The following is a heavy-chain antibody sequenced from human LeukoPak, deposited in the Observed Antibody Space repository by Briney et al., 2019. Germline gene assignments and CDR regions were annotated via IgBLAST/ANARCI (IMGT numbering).Heavy chain of an antibody. CDR2: INQDGSST. D-gene: IGHD5-12*01. CDR1: VFTFSSYW. V-gene: IGHV3-74*01. CDR3: AALSGSTRGDY. Sequence: GGSLRLSCVASVFTFSSYWMHWVRQAPGKGLVWVSHINQDGSSTTYADSAKGRFTISRDNAKSTLFLQMNILRAEDTAVYYCAALSGSTRGDYWGQGTLVTVSS. J-gene: IGHJ4*02.